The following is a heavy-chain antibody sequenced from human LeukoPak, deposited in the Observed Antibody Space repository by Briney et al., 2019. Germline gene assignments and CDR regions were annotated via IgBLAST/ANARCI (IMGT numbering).Heavy chain of an antibody. CDR3: ASAGNDNTAMPMDY. CDR2: INAGNGNT. CDR1: GYTFTSYA. D-gene: IGHD5-18*01. J-gene: IGHJ4*02. Sequence: ASVKVSCKASGYTFTSYAMHWVRQAPGQRLEWMGWINAGNGNTKYSQKLQGRVTITRDTSASTAYMELSSLRSEDTAVYYCASAGNDNTAMPMDYWGQGTLVTVSS. V-gene: IGHV1-3*01.